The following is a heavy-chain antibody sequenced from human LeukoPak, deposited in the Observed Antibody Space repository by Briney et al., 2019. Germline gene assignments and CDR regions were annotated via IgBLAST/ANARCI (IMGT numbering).Heavy chain of an antibody. D-gene: IGHD6-13*01. Sequence: SETLSLTCTVSGGYISSYYWSWIRQPPGKGLEWIGYIYYSGSTNYNPSLKSRVTISVDTSKNQFSLKLSSVTAADTAVYYCARASKTAAGAIDYWGQGTLVTVSS. CDR2: IYYSGST. V-gene: IGHV4-59*01. CDR3: ARASKTAAGAIDY. CDR1: GGYISSYY. J-gene: IGHJ4*02.